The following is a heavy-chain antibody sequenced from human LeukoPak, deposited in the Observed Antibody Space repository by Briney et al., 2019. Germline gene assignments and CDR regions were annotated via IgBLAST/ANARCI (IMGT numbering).Heavy chain of an antibody. CDR1: GFTFDDYA. CDR2: ISWNSGSI. V-gene: IGHV3-9*01. CDR3: AKDIYSSSWYYFDY. D-gene: IGHD6-13*01. J-gene: IGHJ4*02. Sequence: GGSLRLSCAASGFTFDDYAMHWVRQAPGKGLEWVSGISWNSGSIGYADSVKGRFTISRDNAKNSLYLQMNSLGAEDTALYYCAKDIYSSSWYYFDYWGQGTLVTVFS.